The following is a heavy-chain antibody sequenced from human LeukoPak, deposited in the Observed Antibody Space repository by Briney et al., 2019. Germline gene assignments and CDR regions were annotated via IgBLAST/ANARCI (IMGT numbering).Heavy chain of an antibody. J-gene: IGHJ3*02. CDR1: GGTFSSYA. V-gene: IGHV1-69*13. D-gene: IGHD2-15*01. CDR3: ARALTYCSGGSCYSLDAFDI. Sequence: SVKVSCKASGGTFSSYAISWARQAPGQGLEWMGGVIPIFGTANYAQKFQGRVAITADESTSTAYMELSSLRSEDTAVYYCARALTYCSGGSCYSLDAFDIWGQGTMVTVSS. CDR2: VIPIFGTA.